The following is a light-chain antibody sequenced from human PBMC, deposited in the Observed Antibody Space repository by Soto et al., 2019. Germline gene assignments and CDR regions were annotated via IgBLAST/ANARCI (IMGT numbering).Light chain of an antibody. Sequence: QSALTQPASLSGSPGQSITISGTGTSSDVGGYNYVSWYQHHPGKAPKLMIYDVTNRPSGVSNRFSGSKSGNTASLTISGVKSEDEASYYCSSYTTTSTVVFGGGTKLTVL. CDR3: SSYTTTSTVV. J-gene: IGLJ2*01. CDR1: SSDVGGYNY. V-gene: IGLV2-14*03. CDR2: DVT.